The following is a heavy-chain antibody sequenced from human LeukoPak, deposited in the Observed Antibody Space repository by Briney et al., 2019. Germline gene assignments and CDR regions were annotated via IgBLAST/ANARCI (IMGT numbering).Heavy chain of an antibody. V-gene: IGHV3-23*01. CDR3: ARSLYVAAASITY. Sequence: GGSLRLSCAASGFTFSSYAMSWVRQAPGKGLEWVSSINSYGGVTFYADSVKGRFTISRDNPKNTLYLQMNSLRAEDTAVFYCARSLYVAAASITYWGQGTLVTVSS. D-gene: IGHD6-13*01. CDR2: INSYGGVT. J-gene: IGHJ4*02. CDR1: GFTFSSYA.